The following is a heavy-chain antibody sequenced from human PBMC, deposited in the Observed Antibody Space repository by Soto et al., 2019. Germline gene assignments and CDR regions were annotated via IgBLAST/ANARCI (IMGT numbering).Heavy chain of an antibody. D-gene: IGHD6-19*01. CDR3: ARRASGWFFDY. V-gene: IGHV3-23*01. J-gene: IGHJ4*02. CDR2: IRGSGGST. Sequence: EVQLLESGGGLVQPGGSLRLSCAASGFTFSSYAIGLVRQAPGKGLEWVSAIRGSGGSTYYADSVKGRFTISRDNSKNTLYLQMNSLRAEDTAVYYCARRASGWFFDYWGQGTLVTVSS. CDR1: GFTFSSYA.